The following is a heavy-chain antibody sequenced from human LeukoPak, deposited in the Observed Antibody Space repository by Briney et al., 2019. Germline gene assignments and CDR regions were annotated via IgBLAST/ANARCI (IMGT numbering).Heavy chain of an antibody. Sequence: ASVKASCKASGYTFTGYYMHWVRQAPGQGLEWMGWINPNSGGTNYAQKFQGRVTMTRDTSISTAYMELSRLRSDDTAVYYCARQYSSSSRYFQHWGQGTLVTVSS. D-gene: IGHD6-6*01. CDR3: ARQYSSSSRYFQH. CDR1: GYTFTGYY. J-gene: IGHJ1*01. CDR2: INPNSGGT. V-gene: IGHV1-2*02.